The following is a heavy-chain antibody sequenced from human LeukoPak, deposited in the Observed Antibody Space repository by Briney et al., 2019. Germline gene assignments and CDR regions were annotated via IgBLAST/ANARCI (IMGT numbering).Heavy chain of an antibody. CDR1: GFTFSSYA. CDR2: ISGSGGST. V-gene: IGHV3-23*01. J-gene: IGHJ4*02. CDR3: AKQKGIRGYSYGYGFDY. D-gene: IGHD5-18*01. Sequence: PWGSLRLSCAASGFTFSSYAMSWVRQAPGKGLEWVSAISGSGGSTYYADSVKGRFTISRDNSKNTLYLQMNSLRAEDTAVYYCAKQKGIRGYSYGYGFDYWGQGILVTVSS.